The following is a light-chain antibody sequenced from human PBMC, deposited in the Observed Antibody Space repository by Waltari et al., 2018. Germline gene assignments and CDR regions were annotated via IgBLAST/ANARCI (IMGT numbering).Light chain of an antibody. Sequence: DIQMTQSPPSLSASVGDRVTIPCRASQSISNALNWYQQKPGKAPKLLISAASSLQSGVPSSFSGSGSGTDFTLTISSLQPEDFATYYCQQSYRIPRTFGQGTKVEIK. V-gene: IGKV1-39*01. CDR1: QSISNA. CDR3: QQSYRIPRT. CDR2: AAS. J-gene: IGKJ1*01.